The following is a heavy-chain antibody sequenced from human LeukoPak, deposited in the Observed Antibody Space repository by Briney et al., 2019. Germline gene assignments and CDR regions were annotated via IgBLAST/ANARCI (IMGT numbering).Heavy chain of an antibody. Sequence: SETLSLTCTVSGGSVSSSSYYWGWIRQSPGKGLEWIGSISYSGGTSYYPSLKSRVTISVDTPKNQFSLKLSSVTATDTAVYYCARHGDGTYDSRGYYPPCFDYWGQGTLVTVSS. CDR3: ARHGDGTYDSRGYYPPCFDY. CDR2: ISYSGGT. J-gene: IGHJ4*02. CDR1: GGSVSSSSYY. D-gene: IGHD3-22*01. V-gene: IGHV4-39*01.